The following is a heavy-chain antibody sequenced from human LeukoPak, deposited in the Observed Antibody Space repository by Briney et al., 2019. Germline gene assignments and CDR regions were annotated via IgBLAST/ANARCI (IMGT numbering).Heavy chain of an antibody. CDR2: ISSSSYYT. Sequence: PGGSLTLSCVASGFTFSDYYMNWIRQAPGKGLEWVSYISSSSYYTNYADSVRGRFTISRDNAKNSLYLQMNSLSAEDTAVYYCARGAKYCSSTSCYEDAFDFWGQGTMVTVSS. CDR3: ARGAKYCSSTSCYEDAFDF. CDR1: GFTFSDYY. V-gene: IGHV3-11*05. D-gene: IGHD2-2*01. J-gene: IGHJ3*01.